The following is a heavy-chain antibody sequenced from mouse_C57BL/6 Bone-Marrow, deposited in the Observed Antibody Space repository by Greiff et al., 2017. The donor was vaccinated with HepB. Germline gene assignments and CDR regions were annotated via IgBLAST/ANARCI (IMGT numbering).Heavy chain of an antibody. CDR1: GFTFSDYY. CDR3: ARETYSNYVSLDY. J-gene: IGHJ2*01. Sequence: EVKLVESEGGLVQPGRSMKLSCTASGFTFSDYYMAWVRQVPEKGLEWVANINYDGSSTYYLDSLKSRFIISRDNAKNILYLQMSSLKSEDTATYYCARETYSNYVSLDYWGQGTTLTVSS. V-gene: IGHV5-16*01. D-gene: IGHD2-5*01. CDR2: INYDGSST.